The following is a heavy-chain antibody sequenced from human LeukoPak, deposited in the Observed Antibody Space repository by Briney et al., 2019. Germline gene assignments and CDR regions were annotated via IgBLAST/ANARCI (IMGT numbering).Heavy chain of an antibody. CDR3: ARDRWVAAAGTGNFDY. Sequence: SETLSLTCTVSGGSISSYYWSWIRQPAGKGLEWIGRIYTSGSTNHNPSLKSRVTMSVDTSKNQFSLKLSSVTAADTAVYYCARDRWVAAAGTGNFDYWGQGTLVTVSS. J-gene: IGHJ4*02. V-gene: IGHV4-4*07. CDR1: GGSISSYY. CDR2: IYTSGST. D-gene: IGHD6-13*01.